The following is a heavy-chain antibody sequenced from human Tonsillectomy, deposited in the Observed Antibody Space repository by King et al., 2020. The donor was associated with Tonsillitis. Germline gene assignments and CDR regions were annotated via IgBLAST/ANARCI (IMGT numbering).Heavy chain of an antibody. CDR3: STADYYGSGSYYNDPSDGAFDI. D-gene: IGHD3-10*01. CDR2: ISSNGGST. CDR1: GFTFSSYD. Sequence: VQLVESGGGLVQPGGSLRLSCSASGFTFSSYDMHWVRQAPGKGLEYVSAISSNGGSTYYADSVKGRFTISRDNSKNTLYLQMSSLRAEDTAVYYCSTADYYGSGSYYNDPSDGAFDIWGQGTMVTGSS. V-gene: IGHV3-64D*06. J-gene: IGHJ3*02.